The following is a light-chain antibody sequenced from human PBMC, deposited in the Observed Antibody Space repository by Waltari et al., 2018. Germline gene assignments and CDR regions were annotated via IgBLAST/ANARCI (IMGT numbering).Light chain of an antibody. J-gene: IGKJ4*01. CDR1: QSVSRNY. CDR3: QQYGNSPLS. V-gene: IGKV3-20*01. Sequence: EIVLTQSPGTLSLSPGERVTLSCRATQSVSRNYLAWYQQRPGQAPRLLIHAASSRATGIPDRFGGSGSGTDFTLTISGLEPEDFAVYYGQQYGNSPLSFGGGTKVEI. CDR2: AAS.